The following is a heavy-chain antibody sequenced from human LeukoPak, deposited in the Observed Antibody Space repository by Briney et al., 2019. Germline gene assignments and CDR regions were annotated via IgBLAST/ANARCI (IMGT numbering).Heavy chain of an antibody. D-gene: IGHD3-3*01. CDR2: IKQDGSEK. CDR3: ARERQNKDFWSGGDY. CDR1: GFTFSTYG. Sequence: AGGSLRLSCAAPGFTFSTYGMSWVRKAPGKGLEGLANIKQDGSEKYYVDSVKGRFTIYRDNAKNSLYLQMNTLRPEDTAVYYCARERQNKDFWSGGDYWGQGTLVTVSS. J-gene: IGHJ4*02. V-gene: IGHV3-7*01.